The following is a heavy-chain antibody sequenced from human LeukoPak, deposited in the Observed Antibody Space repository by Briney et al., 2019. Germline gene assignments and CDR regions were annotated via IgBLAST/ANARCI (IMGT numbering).Heavy chain of an antibody. J-gene: IGHJ4*02. V-gene: IGHV3-64D*06. CDR2: ISSNGDNT. CDR1: GFTFSSYV. CDR3: ARGTSY. Sequence: PGGSLTLSCSVSGFTFSSYVMHRVRQAPGKGLEYVSAISSNGDNTYYADSVKGRFTISRDNSKNTLYLQMSSLRADDTAVYYCARGTSYWGQGTLVTVSS.